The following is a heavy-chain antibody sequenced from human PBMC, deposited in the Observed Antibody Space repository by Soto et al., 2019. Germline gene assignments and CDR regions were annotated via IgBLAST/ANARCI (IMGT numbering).Heavy chain of an antibody. D-gene: IGHD3-9*01. CDR1: GFTFSSYA. Sequence: GGSLRLSXAASGFTFSSYAMHWVRQAPGKGLAWVAVISYDGSNKYYADSVKGRFTISRDNSKNTLYLQMNSLRAEDTAVYYCARDHGPYYDILTGYYPLYYYYGMDVWGQGTTVTVSS. CDR3: ARDHGPYYDILTGYYPLYYYYGMDV. CDR2: ISYDGSNK. V-gene: IGHV3-30-3*01. J-gene: IGHJ6*02.